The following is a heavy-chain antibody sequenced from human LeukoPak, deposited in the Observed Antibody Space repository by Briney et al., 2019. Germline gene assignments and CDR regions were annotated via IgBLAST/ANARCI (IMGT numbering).Heavy chain of an antibody. J-gene: IGHJ4*02. Sequence: SVKVSCKASGFTFTSSAMQWVRQARGQRLEWIGWIVVGSGNTNYAQKFQERVTITRDMSTSTAYMELSSLRSEDTAVYYCATLSGGLPTSRNYFDYWGQGTLVTVSS. D-gene: IGHD3-16*01. CDR2: IVVGSGNT. V-gene: IGHV1-58*02. CDR3: ATLSGGLPTSRNYFDY. CDR1: GFTFTSSA.